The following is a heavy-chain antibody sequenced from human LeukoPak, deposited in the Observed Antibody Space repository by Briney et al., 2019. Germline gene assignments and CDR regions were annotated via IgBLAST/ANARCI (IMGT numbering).Heavy chain of an antibody. CDR3: ARGRATHYYYYYYMDV. V-gene: IGHV3-64*01. CDR2: ISSNGGST. Sequence: PGGSLRLSCAASGFTFSSYAMHWVRQAPGKGLEYVSAISSNGGSTYYANSVKSRFTISRDNSKNTLYLQMGSLRAEDMAVYYCARGRATHYYYYYYMDVWGKGTTVTVSS. CDR1: GFTFSSYA. D-gene: IGHD5-12*01. J-gene: IGHJ6*03.